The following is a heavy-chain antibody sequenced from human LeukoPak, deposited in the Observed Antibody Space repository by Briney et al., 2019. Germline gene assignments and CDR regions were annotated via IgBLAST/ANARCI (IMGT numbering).Heavy chain of an antibody. V-gene: IGHV4-4*07. D-gene: IGHD3-10*01. J-gene: IGHJ6*03. CDR3: ARSGHGSGSYYYSYYYYYMDV. CDR1: GGSISSYY. Sequence: SETLSLTCTVSGGSISSYYWSWIRQPAGKGLEWIGRIYTSGSTNYNPSLKSRVTMSVDTSKNQFSLKLSSVTAADTAVYYCARSGHGSGSYYYSYYYYYMDVWGKGTTVTVSS. CDR2: IYTSGST.